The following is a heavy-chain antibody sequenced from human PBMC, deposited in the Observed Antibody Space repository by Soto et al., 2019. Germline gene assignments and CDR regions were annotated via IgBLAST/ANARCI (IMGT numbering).Heavy chain of an antibody. CDR2: IYYSGST. CDR1: GGSISSGDYY. V-gene: IGHV4-30-4*01. J-gene: IGHJ4*02. Sequence: SETLSLTCTVSGGSISSGDYYWSWIRQPPGKGLEWIGYIYYSGSTYYNPSLKSRVTISVDTSKNQFSLKLSSVTAADTAVYYCASHPDSDYGSGSFPGLRYYFDYWGQGTLVTVSS. D-gene: IGHD3-10*01. CDR3: ASHPDSDYGSGSFPGLRYYFDY.